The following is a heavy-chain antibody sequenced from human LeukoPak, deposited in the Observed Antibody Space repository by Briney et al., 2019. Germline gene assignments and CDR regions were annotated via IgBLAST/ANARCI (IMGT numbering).Heavy chain of an antibody. J-gene: IGHJ5*02. D-gene: IGHD3-10*01. CDR2: IYAGGST. V-gene: IGHV4-4*07. CDR1: GGSISSYY. CDR3: ARDLHGSGTWDWFDP. Sequence: PSETLSLTCTVSGGSISSYYWSWLRKPAGKGLEWIGRIYAGGSTNYNPSLKSRVTMSVDTSKNQFSLNLSSVTAADTAVYYCARDLHGSGTWDWFDPWGQGTLVTVSS.